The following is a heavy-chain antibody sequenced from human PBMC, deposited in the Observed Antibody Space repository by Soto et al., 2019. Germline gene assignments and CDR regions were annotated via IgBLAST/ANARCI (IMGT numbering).Heavy chain of an antibody. CDR3: ARTRIFGVAGFDY. CDR1: GGSISSYY. V-gene: IGHV4-59*01. D-gene: IGHD3-3*01. Sequence: SETLSLTCTVSGGSISSYYWSWIRQPPGKGLEWIGYIYYSGSTNYNPSLKSRVTISVDTSKNQFSLKLSSVTAADTAVYYCARTRIFGVAGFDYWGQGTLVTVAS. J-gene: IGHJ4*02. CDR2: IYYSGST.